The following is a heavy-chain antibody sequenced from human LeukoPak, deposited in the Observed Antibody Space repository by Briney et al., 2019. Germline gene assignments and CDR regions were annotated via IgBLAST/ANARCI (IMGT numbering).Heavy chain of an antibody. V-gene: IGHV3-15*01. J-gene: IGHJ6*02. CDR1: GFTFSNAW. D-gene: IGHD3-3*01. CDR2: IKSKTDGGTT. Sequence: GGSLRLSCAASGFTFSNAWMSWVRQAPGKGLEWVGRIKSKTDGGTTDYAAPVKGRFTISRDDSKNTLYLQMNSLKTEDTAVYYCTTGATPEYYDFWSGYYKSPGYYYYYGMDVWGQGTTVTVSS. CDR3: TTGATPEYYDFWSGYYKSPGYYYYYGMDV.